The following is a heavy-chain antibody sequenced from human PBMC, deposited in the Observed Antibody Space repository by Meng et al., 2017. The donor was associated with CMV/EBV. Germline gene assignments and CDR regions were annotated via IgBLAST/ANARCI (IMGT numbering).Heavy chain of an antibody. CDR1: GGSFSGYY. Sequence: QGAVPQWGAGLLKPSETLSLPCAVYGGSFSGYYWSWIRQPPGKGLEWIGEINHSGSTNYNPSLKSRVTISVDTSKNQFSLKLSSVTAADTAAYYCARGGNWFDPWGQGTLVTVSS. V-gene: IGHV4-34*01. CDR2: INHSGST. J-gene: IGHJ5*02. CDR3: ARGGNWFDP.